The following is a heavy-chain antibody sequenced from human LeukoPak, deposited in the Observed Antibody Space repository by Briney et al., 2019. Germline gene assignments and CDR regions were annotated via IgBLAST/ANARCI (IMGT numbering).Heavy chain of an antibody. CDR3: ARAGDHYGSGSYQNNWFDP. V-gene: IGHV3-20*04. CDR2: INWNGGST. J-gene: IGHJ5*02. Sequence: GGSLRLSCAASRFTFDDSSMSWVRQAPGKGLEWVSGINWNGGSTGYADSVKGRFTISRDNAKNSLYLQMNSLRAEDTALYYCARAGDHYGSGSYQNNWFDPWGQGTLVTVSS. D-gene: IGHD3-10*01. CDR1: RFTFDDSS.